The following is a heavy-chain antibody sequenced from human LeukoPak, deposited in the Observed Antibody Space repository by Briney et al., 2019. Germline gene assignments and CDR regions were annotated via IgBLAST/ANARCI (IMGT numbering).Heavy chain of an antibody. CDR1: GFTFSSYG. D-gene: IGHD2-21*01. Sequence: GSLRLSCAASGFTFSSYGMHWVRQAPGKGLEWVAFIRYDGSNKDYADSVKGRFTISRDNSKNTLYLQMNSLRAEDTAVYYCAKVGSLGGDYFDCWGQGTLVTVSS. J-gene: IGHJ4*02. CDR3: AKVGSLGGDYFDC. V-gene: IGHV3-30*02. CDR2: IRYDGSNK.